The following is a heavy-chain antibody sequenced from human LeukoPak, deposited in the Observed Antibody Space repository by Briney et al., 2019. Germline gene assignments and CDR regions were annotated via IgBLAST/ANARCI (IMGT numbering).Heavy chain of an antibody. CDR3: AREAITESGYKGYFQH. V-gene: IGHV1-69*13. CDR1: GYTFTGYY. CDR2: IIPIFGTA. J-gene: IGHJ1*01. Sequence: SVKVSCKASGYTFTGYYMHWVRQAPGQGLEWMGGIIPIFGTANYAQKFQGRVTITADESTSTAYMELSSLRSEDTAVYYCAREAITESGYKGYFQHWGQGTLVTVSS. D-gene: IGHD1-14*01.